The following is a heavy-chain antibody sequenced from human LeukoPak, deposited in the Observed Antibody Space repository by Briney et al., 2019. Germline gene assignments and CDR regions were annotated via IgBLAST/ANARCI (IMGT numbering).Heavy chain of an antibody. D-gene: IGHD5-24*01. CDR1: GFTFSSYG. CDR3: AKDDAWLQYND. J-gene: IGHJ4*02. V-gene: IGHV3-23*01. CDR2: ISPSGDIK. Sequence: GPSLRLAWAAAGFTFSSYGMGWVRQAPGKGLEWVSGISPSGDIKYYVDSVKGRFTVSRDNSKNTLYLQINSLRDEDTAVYYCAKDDAWLQYNDWGQGTLVTVSS.